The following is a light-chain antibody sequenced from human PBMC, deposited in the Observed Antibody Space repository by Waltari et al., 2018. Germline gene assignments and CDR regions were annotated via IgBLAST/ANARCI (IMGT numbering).Light chain of an antibody. CDR1: SLTTYA. J-gene: IGLJ2*01. CDR2: SVD. Sequence: SSELTQDPAVSVALGQTVRITCQGDSLTTYAPNWYQQRPAQAPILVIFSVDYRRSGFPDRFSGSVTGDTASLTITGTQAEGEADYYCNSRDPTTNAVVFGGGTRLTVL. CDR3: NSRDPTTNAVV. V-gene: IGLV3-19*01.